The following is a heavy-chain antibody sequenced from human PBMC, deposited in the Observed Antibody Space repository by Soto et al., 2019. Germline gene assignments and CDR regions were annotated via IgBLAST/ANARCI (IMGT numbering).Heavy chain of an antibody. CDR3: ARHSGVAEDGTD. Sequence: GESLKISCKGSGSSFTTNWIGWVRQMPGKGLEWMGVIYPGDSDTRYSPSFQGQVAISADKSINTAYLQWSSLKASDTAMYYCARHSGVAEDGTDWGQGTLVTVSS. CDR2: IYPGDSDT. J-gene: IGHJ1*01. CDR1: GSSFTTNW. V-gene: IGHV5-51*01. D-gene: IGHD6-13*01.